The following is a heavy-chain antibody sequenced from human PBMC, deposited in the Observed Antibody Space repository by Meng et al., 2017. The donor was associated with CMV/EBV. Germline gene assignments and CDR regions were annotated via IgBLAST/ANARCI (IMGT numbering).Heavy chain of an antibody. D-gene: IGHD2-2*01. Sequence: YAIGWVRQAPGKRLGWVAGVSASSVRTFYADSMKDRFTISRDNSKNTVYLQINSLRDEDTAVYYCAKVELFTFCSTTNCCPGHFDLWGRGTLVTVSS. CDR1: YA. V-gene: IGHV3-23*01. CDR2: VSASSVRT. J-gene: IGHJ2*01. CDR3: AKVELFTFCSTTNCCPGHFDL.